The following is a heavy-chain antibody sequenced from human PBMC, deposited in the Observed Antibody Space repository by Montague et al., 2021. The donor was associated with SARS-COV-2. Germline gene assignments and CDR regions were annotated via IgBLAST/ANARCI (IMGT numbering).Heavy chain of an antibody. CDR2: VHYSGGS. V-gene: IGHV4-39*01. J-gene: IGHJ3*01. Sequence: SETLSLTCSVSGVSISSSGYYWGWVRQPPGKGLEWIGSVHYSGGSNYNPSLESRVTMSVDTSKSSFSLRLRSVTAADTAVYYCARQNSGTDHYDAFDFWGQGTMITVSS. D-gene: IGHD1-26*01. CDR3: ARQNSGTDHYDAFDF. CDR1: GVSISSSGYY.